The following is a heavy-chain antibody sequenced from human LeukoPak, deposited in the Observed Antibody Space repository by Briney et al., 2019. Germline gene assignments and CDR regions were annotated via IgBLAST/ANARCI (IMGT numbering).Heavy chain of an antibody. J-gene: IGHJ4*02. CDR1: GFTFSSYN. V-gene: IGHV3-48*03. D-gene: IGHD1-26*01. CDR3: ARVGRSNKPGS. CDR2: ISNGGSSI. Sequence: GGSLRLSCAASGFTFSSYNMNWVRQAPGKGLEWVSYISNGGSSIYYADSVKGRFTISRDNAKNSLYLQMNSLRAEDTAVYYCARVGRSNKPGSWGQGTLVTVSS.